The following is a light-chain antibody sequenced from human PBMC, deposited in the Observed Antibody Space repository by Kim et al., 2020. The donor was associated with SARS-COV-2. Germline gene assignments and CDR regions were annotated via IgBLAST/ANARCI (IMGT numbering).Light chain of an antibody. CDR1: RSVSSSY. CDR3: QQYGSSPST. CDR2: GAS. V-gene: IGKV3-20*01. Sequence: APGERATLSCRASRSVSSSYVAWYQQKPGQAPRLLTYGASSRATGIPDRLSGSWSGTDFTLTISRLEPEDIAVYFCQQYGSSPSTFGGGTKVDIK. J-gene: IGKJ4*01.